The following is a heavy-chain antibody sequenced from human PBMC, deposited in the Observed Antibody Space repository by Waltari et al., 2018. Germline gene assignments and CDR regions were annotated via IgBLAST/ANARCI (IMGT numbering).Heavy chain of an antibody. V-gene: IGHV3-7*01. Sequence: EVQVVESGGGVVQPGGSLRLSCVASGFTFSNYWMSWVRQAPGKGLEWVANIKPDGSEKNHVDSVKGRFTISRDNAKNSLYLQMNSLRAEDTAVYYCVQGGFYYADWGQGTLVTVSS. CDR1: GFTFSNYW. D-gene: IGHD3-10*01. J-gene: IGHJ4*02. CDR2: IKPDGSEK. CDR3: VQGGFYYAD.